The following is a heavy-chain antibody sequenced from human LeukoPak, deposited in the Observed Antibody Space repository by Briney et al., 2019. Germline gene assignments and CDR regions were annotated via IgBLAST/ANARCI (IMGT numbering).Heavy chain of an antibody. J-gene: IGHJ5*02. Sequence: PSQTLSLTCTVSGGSISSGGYYWSWIRQHPGKGLEWIGYIYYSGSTYCNPSLKSLVTISVDTSKNQFSLKLSSVTAADTAVYYCARELWVAAHPFDPWGQGTLVTVSS. CDR1: GGSISSGGYY. V-gene: IGHV4-31*01. D-gene: IGHD6-6*01. CDR2: IYYSGST. CDR3: ARELWVAAHPFDP.